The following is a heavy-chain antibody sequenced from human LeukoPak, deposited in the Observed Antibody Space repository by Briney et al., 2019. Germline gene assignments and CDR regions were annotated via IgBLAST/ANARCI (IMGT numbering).Heavy chain of an antibody. CDR1: GFTFSSYA. J-gene: IGHJ6*02. D-gene: IGHD4-17*01. CDR2: ISGSGGST. CDR3: AKDLGYGDYVFTGQYGMDV. V-gene: IGHV3-23*01. Sequence: GGSLRLSCADSGFTFSSYAMSWVRQAPGKGLEWVSAISGSGGSTYYADSVKGRFTISRDNSKNTLYLQMNSLRAEDTAVYYCAKDLGYGDYVFTGQYGMDVWGQGTTVTVSS.